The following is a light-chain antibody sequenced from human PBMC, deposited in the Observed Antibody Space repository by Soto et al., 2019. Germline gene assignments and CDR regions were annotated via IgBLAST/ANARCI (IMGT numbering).Light chain of an antibody. CDR3: QQSYSTPLT. CDR2: AAS. CDR1: QSISNF. Sequence: DIQMTQSPSSLSASVGDRDTITCRASQSISNFLNWYQQKPGKAPKFLIYAASSLQSGVPARFSGSGSGTDFTLTISSLQPEDFATYYCQQSYSTPLTFGGGTKVDIK. V-gene: IGKV1-39*01. J-gene: IGKJ4*01.